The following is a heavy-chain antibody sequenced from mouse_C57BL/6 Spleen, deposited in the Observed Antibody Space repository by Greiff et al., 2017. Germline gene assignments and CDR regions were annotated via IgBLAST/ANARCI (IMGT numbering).Heavy chain of an antibody. Sequence: VQLQQSGPELVKPGASVKISCKASGYAFSSSWMNWVKQRPGKGLEWIGRIYPGDGDTNSNGKFKGKATLTAYKSSSTAYMQISSLTSEDSAVSFCARSPIYYDYDDAMDYWGQGTSVTVSS. CDR3: ARSPIYYDYDDAMDY. V-gene: IGHV1-82*01. J-gene: IGHJ4*01. CDR2: IYPGDGDT. D-gene: IGHD2-4*01. CDR1: GYAFSSSW.